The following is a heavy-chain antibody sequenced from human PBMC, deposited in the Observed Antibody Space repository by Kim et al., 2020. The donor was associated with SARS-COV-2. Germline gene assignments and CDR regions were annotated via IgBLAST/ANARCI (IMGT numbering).Heavy chain of an antibody. CDR2: GVNK. D-gene: IGHD6-13*01. Sequence: GVNKTHDGSVKGRLTVSRDHSKNTLYLQMSSLRAEDTAIYYCANPRQPDYWGQGTLVTVSS. V-gene: IGHV3-23*01. CDR3: ANPRQPDY. J-gene: IGHJ4*02.